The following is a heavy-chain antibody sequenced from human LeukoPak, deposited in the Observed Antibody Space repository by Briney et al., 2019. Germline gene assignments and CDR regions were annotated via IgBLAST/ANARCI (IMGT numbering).Heavy chain of an antibody. CDR1: GFTFSDYY. V-gene: IGHV3-11*04. D-gene: IGHD3-22*01. J-gene: IGHJ1*01. Sequence: GGSLRLSCAASGFTFSDYYMSWIRQAPGKGLEWVSYISSSGSTIYYADSVKGRFTISRDNAKNSLYLQMNSLRAEDTAVYYCARVLQGYYDSSGYFQHWGQGTLVTVSS. CDR2: ISSSGSTI. CDR3: ARVLQGYYDSSGYFQH.